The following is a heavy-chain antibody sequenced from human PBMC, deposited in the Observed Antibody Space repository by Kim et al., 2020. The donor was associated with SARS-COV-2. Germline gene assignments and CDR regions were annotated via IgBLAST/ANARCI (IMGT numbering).Heavy chain of an antibody. D-gene: IGHD5-12*01. J-gene: IGHJ4*02. Sequence: SETLSLTCTVSGGSISSSTSYWAWIRQPPGKGLDWIGSIYYSGGAYYNPSLKSRVTISVDTSNNQFSLKLSSVTAADTAVYYCARHGYDGYGGDPYYFDSWGQGTLVTVSS. CDR2: IYYSGGA. CDR1: GGSISSSTSY. V-gene: IGHV4-39*01. CDR3: ARHGYDGYGGDPYYFDS.